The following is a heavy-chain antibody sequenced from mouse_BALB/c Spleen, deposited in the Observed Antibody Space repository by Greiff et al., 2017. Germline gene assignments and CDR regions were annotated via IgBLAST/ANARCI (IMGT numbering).Heavy chain of an antibody. CDR1: GFTFSDYY. Sequence: EVQRVESGGGLVKPGGSLKLSCAASGFTFSDYYMYWVRQTPEKRLEWVATISDGGSYTYYPDSVKGRFTISRDNAKNNLYLQMSSLKSEDTAMYYCARGGYYWYFDVWGAGTTVTVSS. CDR3: ARGGYYWYFDV. J-gene: IGHJ1*01. CDR2: ISDGGSYT. V-gene: IGHV5-4*02.